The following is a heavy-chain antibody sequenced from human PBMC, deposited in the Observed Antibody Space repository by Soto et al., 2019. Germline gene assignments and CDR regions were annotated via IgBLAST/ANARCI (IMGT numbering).Heavy chain of an antibody. V-gene: IGHV4-59*06. CDR1: GGAISSYY. CDR2: IYYSGST. J-gene: IGHJ4*02. D-gene: IGHD5-18*01. Sequence: SETLSLTCTVSGGAISSYYWSWIRQHPGKGLEWIGYIYYSGSTYYNPSLKSRVTISVDTSKNQFSLKLSSVTAADTAVYYCARGGAGYSYGYSCDYWGQGTLVTVSS. CDR3: ARGGAGYSYGYSCDY.